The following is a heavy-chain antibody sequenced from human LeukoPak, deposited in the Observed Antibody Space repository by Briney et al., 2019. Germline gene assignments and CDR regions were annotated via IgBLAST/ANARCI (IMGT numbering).Heavy chain of an antibody. CDR2: ICSGGST. CDR3: ARDGRGENWFDP. J-gene: IGHJ5*02. V-gene: IGHV3-53*01. Sequence: PGGSLRLSCAASGFTVSSNYMSWVRQAPGKGLEWVSVICSGGSTYYADSVKGRFTISRDNSKNTLYLQMNGLRAEDTAVYYCARDGRGENWFDPWGQGTLVTVSS. D-gene: IGHD3-10*01. CDR1: GFTVSSNY.